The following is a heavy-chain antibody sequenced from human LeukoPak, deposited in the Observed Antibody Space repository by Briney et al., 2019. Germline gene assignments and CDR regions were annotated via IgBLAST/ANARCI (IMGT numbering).Heavy chain of an antibody. Sequence: PGGSLRLSCTASGFTFSIYTMKWVRQAPGKGLEWVSSISSSGSYIYYADSVRGRFTISRDNAKNSLYLQMNSLRAEDTAVYYCARTYATYYYGSAWGQGTLVTVSS. CDR3: ARTYATYYYGSA. CDR2: ISSSGSYI. V-gene: IGHV3-21*06. CDR1: GFTFSIYT. J-gene: IGHJ5*02. D-gene: IGHD3-10*01.